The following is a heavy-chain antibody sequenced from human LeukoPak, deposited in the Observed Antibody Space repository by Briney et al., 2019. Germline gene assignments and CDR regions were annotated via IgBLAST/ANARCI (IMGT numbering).Heavy chain of an antibody. J-gene: IGHJ4*02. CDR1: GGSITSTSYY. D-gene: IGHD3-9*01. Sequence: PSETLSLTCTVSGGSITSTSYYWGWIRQPPGKGLEWIGSMYYGGSTHSNPSLKSRVTISVDTSKNQFSLNLSSVTASDTAVFYCASTHYDILTPSYYVDFWGQGTLVTVSS. CDR3: ASTHYDILTPSYYVDF. CDR2: MYYGGST. V-gene: IGHV4-39*01.